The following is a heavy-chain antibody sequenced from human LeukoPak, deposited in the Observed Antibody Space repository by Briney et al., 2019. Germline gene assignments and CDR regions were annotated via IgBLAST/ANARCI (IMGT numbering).Heavy chain of an antibody. D-gene: IGHD1-14*01. CDR2: ISYDGSNK. CDR1: GCTFSSYA. J-gene: IGHJ4*02. Sequence: GGSLRLSCAASGCTFSSYAMHWVRQAPGKGLEWVAVISYDGSNKYYADSVKGRFTISRDNSKNTLYLQMNSLRAEDTAVYYCADGGSTGTYYFDYWGQGTLVTVSS. V-gene: IGHV3-30*04. CDR3: ADGGSTGTYYFDY.